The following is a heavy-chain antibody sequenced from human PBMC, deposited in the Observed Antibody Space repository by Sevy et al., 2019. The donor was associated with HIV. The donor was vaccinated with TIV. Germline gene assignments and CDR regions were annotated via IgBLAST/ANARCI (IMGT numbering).Heavy chain of an antibody. V-gene: IGHV3-30*18. Sequence: GGSLRLSCAASGFTFSTYDIHWVRQAPGKGLEWVTIISYDGNYREYADSVRGRFSMSRDNSKNMVYLQMNGLSIEDTAVYYCAKNRPPGGSYFSRHAMDVWGRGTTVTVSS. CDR3: AKNRPPGGSYFSRHAMDV. J-gene: IGHJ6*02. D-gene: IGHD3-16*01. CDR1: GFTFSTYD. CDR2: ISYDGNYR.